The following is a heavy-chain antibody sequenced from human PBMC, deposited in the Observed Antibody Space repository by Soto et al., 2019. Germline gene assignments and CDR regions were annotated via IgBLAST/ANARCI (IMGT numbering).Heavy chain of an antibody. CDR3: VKGSLFSLGSRTCGGPDY. J-gene: IGHJ4*02. V-gene: IGHV3-64D*06. D-gene: IGHD3-10*01. Sequence: GGSLRLSCSGSGFTFSNYAIHWVRQAPGKGLEYVSAVNSNGDSTFYADSVKGRFTISRDNSKNTLYLQMSSLRTEDMAVYYCVKGSLFSLGSRTCGGPDYWGQGTLVTVSS. CDR1: GFTFSNYA. CDR2: VNSNGDST.